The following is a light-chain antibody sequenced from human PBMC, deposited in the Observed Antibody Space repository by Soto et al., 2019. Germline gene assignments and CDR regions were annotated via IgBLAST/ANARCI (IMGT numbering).Light chain of an antibody. CDR1: QSVSSN. CDR3: QQYNGWPWT. J-gene: IGKJ1*01. V-gene: IGKV3-15*01. Sequence: EIVMTQSPATLSVSPGEGATLSCRASQSVSSNLAWYQQRPGQAPRLLMYGASTRATDIPARFSGSGSGTEFTLTITGLQSEDFAVYYCQQYNGWPWTFGLGTKVDIK. CDR2: GAS.